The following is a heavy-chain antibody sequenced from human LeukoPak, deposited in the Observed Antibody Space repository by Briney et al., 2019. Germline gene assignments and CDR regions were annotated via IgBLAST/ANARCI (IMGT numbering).Heavy chain of an antibody. Sequence: SVKVSCKASGGTFSSYAICWVRQARGQGLEWMGRIIPILGIANYAQKFQGRVTITADKSTSTAYMELSSLRSEDTAVYYCAREGYSGYDLNYWGQGTLVTVSS. CDR1: GGTFSSYA. CDR3: AREGYSGYDLNY. D-gene: IGHD5-12*01. V-gene: IGHV1-69*04. J-gene: IGHJ4*02. CDR2: IIPILGIA.